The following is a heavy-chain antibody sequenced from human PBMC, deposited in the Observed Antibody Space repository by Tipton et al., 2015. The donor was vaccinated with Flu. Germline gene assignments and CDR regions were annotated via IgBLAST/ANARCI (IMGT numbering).Heavy chain of an antibody. Sequence: TLSLTCSVSGGSINSSYWGWIRQSPGKGLEWIGNIQYSGHTNYNPSLKSRVTLAVDTSKNQFSLQLSSVDAADTAVYYCARHVDQSWMLEFWGQGTLVTVSS. D-gene: IGHD3-10*01. CDR2: IQYSGHT. CDR1: GGSINSSY. CDR3: ARHVDQSWMLEF. V-gene: IGHV4-59*01. J-gene: IGHJ4*02.